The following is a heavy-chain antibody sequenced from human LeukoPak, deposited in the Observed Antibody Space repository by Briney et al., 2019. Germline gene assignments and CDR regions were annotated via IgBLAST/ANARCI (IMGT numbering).Heavy chain of an antibody. CDR3: AQLGGEIAVDITFDY. CDR1: GFTFSSYG. J-gene: IGHJ4*02. V-gene: IGHV3-30*03. Sequence: GGSLRLSCAASGFTFSSYGMHWVRQAPGKGLEWVAVISYDGSNKYYADSVKGRFTISRDNSKNTLYLQMNSLRAEDTAVYYCAQLGGEIAVDITFDYWGQGTLVTVSS. D-gene: IGHD6-19*01. CDR2: ISYDGSNK.